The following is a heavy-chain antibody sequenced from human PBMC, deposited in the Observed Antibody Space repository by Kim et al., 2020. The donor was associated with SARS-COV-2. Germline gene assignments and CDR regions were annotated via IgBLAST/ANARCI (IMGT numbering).Heavy chain of an antibody. CDR2: INHSGST. CDR3: ARSGGYSGDY. V-gene: IGHV4-34*01. Sequence: SETLSLTCAVYGGSFSGYYWSWIRQPPGKGLEWIGEINHSGSTNYNPSLKSRVTISVDTSKNQFSLKLSSVTAADTAVYYCARSGGYSGDYWGQGTLVTV. CDR1: GGSFSGYY. J-gene: IGHJ4*02. D-gene: IGHD2-15*01.